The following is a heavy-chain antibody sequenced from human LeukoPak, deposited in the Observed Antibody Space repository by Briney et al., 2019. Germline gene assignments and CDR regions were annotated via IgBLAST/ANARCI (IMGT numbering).Heavy chain of an antibody. CDR1: GFSFRSYG. D-gene: IGHD6-13*01. CDR3: ANDPGELGSPYYFES. J-gene: IGHJ4*02. Sequence: GGSLRLSCVASGFSFRSYGMHWARLAPGKGLEWVTFIRYDGSNKYYRDAVKGRVTISRDNSKNTLYLQKNILRRRDTAVYYGANDPGELGSPYYFESCGQGTLVTVSS. CDR2: IRYDGSNK. V-gene: IGHV3-30*02.